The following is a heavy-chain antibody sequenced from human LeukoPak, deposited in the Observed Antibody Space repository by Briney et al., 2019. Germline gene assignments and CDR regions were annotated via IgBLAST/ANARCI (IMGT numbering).Heavy chain of an antibody. D-gene: IGHD3-9*01. CDR2: IKSRNDGGTT. Sequence: GGSLRLSCAASGFTFKNAWMSWVRQAPGKGLEWVGHIKSRNDGGTTDYAAPVKARFTISRDDSKNTLYLQMNSLRAEDTAVYYCARVGILTGYSFDYWGQGTLVTVSS. CDR3: ARVGILTGYSFDY. CDR1: GFTFKNAW. V-gene: IGHV3-15*01. J-gene: IGHJ4*02.